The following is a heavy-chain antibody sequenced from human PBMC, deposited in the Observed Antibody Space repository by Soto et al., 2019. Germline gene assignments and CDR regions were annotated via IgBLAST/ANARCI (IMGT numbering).Heavy chain of an antibody. CDR2: IILPFGTP. CDR3: ARGPDYAGYIDD. CDR1: GGTFSNHA. D-gene: IGHD4-17*01. V-gene: IGHV1-69*13. Sequence: QVRLVQSGAEVKKPGSSVKVSCKASGGTFSNHAINWVRQAPGQGPEWMGVIILPFGTPNYAQRFQGRVTITADESRTTAYMELNGLRSEDTAVYYCARGPDYAGYIDDWGQGSLVTVSS. J-gene: IGHJ4*02.